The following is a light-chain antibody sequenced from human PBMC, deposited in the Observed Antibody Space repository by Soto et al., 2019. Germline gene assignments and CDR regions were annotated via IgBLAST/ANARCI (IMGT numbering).Light chain of an antibody. CDR2: DAS. V-gene: IGKV3-11*01. Sequence: RVLTQSPATRSLSTGGRSTLACMASQSVSSYLAWYQQKPGQAPRLLIYDASNRATGIPARFSGSGSGTDFSLTISSLEPEDFAVYYCQQRSTWPLTFGGGTKVDIK. CDR1: QSVSSY. J-gene: IGKJ4*01. CDR3: QQRSTWPLT.